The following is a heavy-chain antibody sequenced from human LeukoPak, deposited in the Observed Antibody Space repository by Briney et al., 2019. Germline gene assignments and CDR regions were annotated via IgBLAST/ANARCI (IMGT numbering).Heavy chain of an antibody. J-gene: IGHJ4*02. Sequence: GGSLRLSCVVSGISLSNYGMTWVRQAPGKGLEWVSYISERGGSTTYADSVKGRFTISRDTSLNTLYLRMNNLRAEDTAVYFCAKRGVVIRGILVIGYHQEAYHYDFWGQGVMVTVSS. V-gene: IGHV3-23*01. CDR1: GISLSNYG. CDR3: AKRGVVIRGILVIGYHQEAYHYDF. CDR2: ISERGGST. D-gene: IGHD3-10*01.